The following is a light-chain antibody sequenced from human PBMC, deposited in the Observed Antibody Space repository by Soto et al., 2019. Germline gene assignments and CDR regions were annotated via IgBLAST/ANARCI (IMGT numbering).Light chain of an antibody. J-gene: IGKJ1*01. CDR2: GAS. Sequence: EIVLTQSPGTLSLSPGERATLSCRASQSVSNNYLAWYHQKTGQAPRLLIYGASGRAPGVPDRFSGSGAGTEFILTIRRLEPADFVVYYCQQYRSSPRTFGQGTKVQIK. CDR1: QSVSNNY. CDR3: QQYRSSPRT. V-gene: IGKV3-20*01.